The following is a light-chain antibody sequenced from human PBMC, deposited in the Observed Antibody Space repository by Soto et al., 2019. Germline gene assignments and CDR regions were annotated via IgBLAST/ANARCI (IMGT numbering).Light chain of an antibody. V-gene: IGLV6-57*03. CDR3: QSYHSSYPYV. Sequence: NFMLTQPHSVSESPGKTVTISCTRSGGSIASGYVQWYRQRPGSAPTTVIYEDNQRPSGVPDRFSASIDSSSNSASLTISGLRTEDEADYYCQSYHSSYPYVFGSGTKLTVL. J-gene: IGLJ1*01. CDR1: GGSIASGY. CDR2: EDN.